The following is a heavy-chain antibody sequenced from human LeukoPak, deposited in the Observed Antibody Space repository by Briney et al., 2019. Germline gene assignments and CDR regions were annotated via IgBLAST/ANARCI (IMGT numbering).Heavy chain of an antibody. Sequence: SETLSLTCAVYGGSFSGYYWSWIRQPPGKGLEWIGEINHSGSTNYNPSLKSRVTISVDTSKNQFSLNLSSVTAADTAVYYCAREAAAGYYYYYYYMDVWGKGTTVTISS. J-gene: IGHJ6*03. CDR2: INHSGST. CDR3: AREAAAGYYYYYYYMDV. V-gene: IGHV4-34*01. CDR1: GGSFSGYY. D-gene: IGHD6-13*01.